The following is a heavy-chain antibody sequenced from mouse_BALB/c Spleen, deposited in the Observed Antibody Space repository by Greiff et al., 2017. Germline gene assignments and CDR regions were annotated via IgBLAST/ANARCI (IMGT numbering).Heavy chain of an antibody. CDR2: IDPANGNT. V-gene: IGHV14-3*02. CDR1: GFNIKDTS. Sequence: EVQLQQSGAELVKPGASVKLSCTASGFNIKDTSMHWVKQRPEQGLEWIGWIDPANGNTKYDPKFPGKATITADTSSNTAYLQLSSLASEDTAVYYGARSGKGIAYWGQGTLVTVSA. CDR3: ARSGKGIAY. J-gene: IGHJ3*01. D-gene: IGHD4-1*01.